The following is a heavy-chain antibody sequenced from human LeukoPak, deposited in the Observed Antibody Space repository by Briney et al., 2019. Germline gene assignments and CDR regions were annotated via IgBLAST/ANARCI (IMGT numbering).Heavy chain of an antibody. J-gene: IGHJ4*02. Sequence: SETPSLTCTVSGGSISSSSYYWGWIRQPPGKGLEWIGSIYYSGSTYYNPSLKSRVTISVDTSKNQFSLKLSSVTAADTAVYYCARDLGGGIDYWGQGTLVTVSS. CDR2: IYYSGST. D-gene: IGHD4-23*01. CDR3: ARDLGGGIDY. V-gene: IGHV4-39*07. CDR1: GGSISSSSYY.